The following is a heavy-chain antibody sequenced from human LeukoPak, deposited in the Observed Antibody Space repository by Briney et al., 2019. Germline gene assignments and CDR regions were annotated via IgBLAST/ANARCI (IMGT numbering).Heavy chain of an antibody. CDR1: GFIFSDYY. CDR2: IGSSGSTK. Sequence: GGSLRLSCAASGFIFSDYYMSWIRQAPGKGLEWVSYIGSSGSTKYYADAVKGRFTISRDNAKNSLYLQMNSLRAEDTALYYCARGNSSSVDYWGQGTLVTVSS. V-gene: IGHV3-11*01. J-gene: IGHJ4*02. D-gene: IGHD6-13*01. CDR3: ARGNSSSVDY.